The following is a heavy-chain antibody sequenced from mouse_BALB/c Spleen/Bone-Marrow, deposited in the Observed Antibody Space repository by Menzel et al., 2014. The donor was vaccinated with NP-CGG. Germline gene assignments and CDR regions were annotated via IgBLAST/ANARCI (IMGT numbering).Heavy chain of an antibody. J-gene: IGHJ4*01. Sequence: VQLQQSGAELARPGASVKLSCKASGYTFTSYWMQWVKRRPGQGLQWIGAIYPGDGDTRYTQKFRGKATLTADKSSNTAYMQLSSLTSEDSAVYFCASPYGNYEAMDYWGQGTSVTVSS. V-gene: IGHV1-87*01. CDR2: IYPGDGDT. CDR3: ASPYGNYEAMDY. D-gene: IGHD2-1*01. CDR1: GYTFTSYW.